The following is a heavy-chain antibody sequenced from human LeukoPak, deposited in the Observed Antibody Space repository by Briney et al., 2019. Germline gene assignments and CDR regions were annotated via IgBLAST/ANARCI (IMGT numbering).Heavy chain of an antibody. J-gene: IGHJ4*02. CDR1: GVSIGSSTYY. Sequence: PSETLSLTCTISGVSIGSSTYYWGWIRQPPGKGLEWIGTIHYRGSTYYSPPLESRVTISADTSKNQFSLRLSSVTAADTALYYCARHRGPEGPYFDDWGQGIQVTVSS. V-gene: IGHV4-39*01. CDR2: IHYRGST. CDR3: ARHRGPEGPYFDD. D-gene: IGHD1-14*01.